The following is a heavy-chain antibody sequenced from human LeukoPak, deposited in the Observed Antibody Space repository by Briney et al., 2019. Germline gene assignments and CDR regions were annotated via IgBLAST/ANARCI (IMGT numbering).Heavy chain of an antibody. CDR3: AKDKRAMSSSYYYFDY. V-gene: IGHV3-9*01. CDR1: GFTFDDYA. J-gene: IGHJ4*02. Sequence: GGSLRLSCAASGFTFDDYAMHWVRQAPGKGLEWVSGISWNSGSIGYADSVKGRFTISRDNAKNSLYLQMNSLRAEDTALYYCAKDKRAMSSSYYYFDYWGQGTLVTVSS. CDR2: ISWNSGSI. D-gene: IGHD6-6*01.